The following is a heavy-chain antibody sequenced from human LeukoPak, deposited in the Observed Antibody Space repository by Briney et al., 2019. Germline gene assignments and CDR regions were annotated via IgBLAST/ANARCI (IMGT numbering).Heavy chain of an antibody. CDR2: ISAYNGNT. Sequence: ASVKVSCKASGYTFTSYGISWVRQAPGQGLEWMGWISAYNGNTNYAQKLQGRVTMTTDTSTSTAYMELRSPRSDDTAVYYCARVQLRIAVAGRLDYWGQGTLVTVSS. CDR1: GYTFTSYG. V-gene: IGHV1-18*01. J-gene: IGHJ4*02. CDR3: ARVQLRIAVAGRLDY. D-gene: IGHD6-13*01.